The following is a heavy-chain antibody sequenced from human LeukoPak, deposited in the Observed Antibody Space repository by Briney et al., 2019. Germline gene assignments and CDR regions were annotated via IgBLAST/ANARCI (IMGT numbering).Heavy chain of an antibody. J-gene: IGHJ4*02. D-gene: IGHD2-2*01. Sequence: SETLSLTCAVSGYSISSGYYWGWIRQPPGKGLEGIGSIYHSGSTYYNPSLKSRVTISVDTSKNQFSLKLSSVTAADTAVYYCARLHCSSTSCYLYIDYWGQGTLVTVSS. CDR2: IYHSGST. CDR1: GYSISSGYY. CDR3: ARLHCSSTSCYLYIDY. V-gene: IGHV4-38-2*01.